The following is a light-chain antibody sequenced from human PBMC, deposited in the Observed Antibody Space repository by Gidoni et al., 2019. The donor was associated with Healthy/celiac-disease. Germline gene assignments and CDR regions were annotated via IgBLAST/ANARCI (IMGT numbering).Light chain of an antibody. CDR3: QNWDTGIWV. J-gene: IGLJ3*02. Sequence: QPVLTQPPPASASLGASVKLTCPLRSRHSSYAIAWHQQQPEKRPPYLMKVNSDGSHSKGDGIPGRFSGSTSGAERYLTISSLQSEDEADYYCQNWDTGIWVFGGGTKLTVL. CDR2: VNSDGSH. CDR1: SRHSSYA. V-gene: IGLV4-69*01.